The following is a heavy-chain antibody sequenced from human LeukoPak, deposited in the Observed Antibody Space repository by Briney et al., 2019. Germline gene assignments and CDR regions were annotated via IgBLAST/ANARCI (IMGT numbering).Heavy chain of an antibody. CDR1: GYTCTSYG. D-gene: IGHD3-22*01. V-gene: IGHV1-18*01. CDR2: ISAYNGNT. Sequence: VASVKVSCKASGYTCTSYGISWVRQAPGQGLEWMGWISAYNGNTNYAQKLQGRVTMTTDTSTSTAYMELRSLRSDDTAVYYCARAPVVVITTAPFQHWGQGTLVAVSS. CDR3: ARAPVVVITTAPFQH. J-gene: IGHJ1*01.